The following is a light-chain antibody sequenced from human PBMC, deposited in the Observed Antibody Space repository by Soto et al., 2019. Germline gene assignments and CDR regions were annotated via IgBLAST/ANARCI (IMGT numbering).Light chain of an antibody. CDR2: WAS. J-gene: IGKJ5*01. V-gene: IGKV4-1*01. CDR3: QQYHSTPIT. CDR1: QSVLYSSANKDY. Sequence: DIVMTQSPACLAVSLGERASINCTSSQSVLYSSANKDYISWYQQKPGQPPKLLSYWASTRQSGVPERFSGSGSGTDFTLTITSLQAGDVAVYYCQQYHSTPITFGQGTRLEIK.